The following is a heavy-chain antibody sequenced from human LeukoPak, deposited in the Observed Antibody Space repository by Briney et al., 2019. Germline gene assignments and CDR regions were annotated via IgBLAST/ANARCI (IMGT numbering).Heavy chain of an antibody. CDR2: VHVTRGT. D-gene: IGHD3-10*01. CDR3: ARDRVVGEVSNKYCVDL. J-gene: IGHJ6*02. CDR1: GGSFSSHY. Sequence: SETLSLTCTASGGSFSSHYWSWVRQPAGMGLEWVGRVHVTRGTNYNPSLKRRVTMSVHTSNTKYSLRLSSVTAADRAGYYCARDRVVGEVSNKYCVDLWGQGTIVTVSS. V-gene: IGHV4-4*07.